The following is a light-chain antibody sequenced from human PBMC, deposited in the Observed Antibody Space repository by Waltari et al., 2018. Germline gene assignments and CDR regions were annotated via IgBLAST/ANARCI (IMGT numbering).Light chain of an antibody. J-gene: IGKJ4*01. CDR2: GVS. V-gene: IGKV1-16*01. Sequence: DIYLTQSPSSLSAFVGDRVTITCRASQGIVNYLAWFQQKPGKAPKSLIYGVSDLESGVPSRFSGSGSGTDFTLTITSLQPEDFATYYCQQFASYPYTFGGGTKVEIK. CDR3: QQFASYPYT. CDR1: QGIVNY.